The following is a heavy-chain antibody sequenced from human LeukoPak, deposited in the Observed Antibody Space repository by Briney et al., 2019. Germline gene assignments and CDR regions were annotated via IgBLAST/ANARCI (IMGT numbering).Heavy chain of an antibody. J-gene: IGHJ6*04. CDR1: GGTFSSYA. D-gene: IGHD3-10*01. CDR2: IIPIFGTA. V-gene: IGHV1-69*13. Sequence: SVKVSCKASGGTFSSYAISWVRQAPGQGLEWMRGIIPIFGTANYAQKFQGRVTITADESTSTAYMELSSLRSEDTAVYYCARGLYYYGSGSYYYYYGMDVWGKGTTVTVSS. CDR3: ARGLYYYGSGSYYYYYGMDV.